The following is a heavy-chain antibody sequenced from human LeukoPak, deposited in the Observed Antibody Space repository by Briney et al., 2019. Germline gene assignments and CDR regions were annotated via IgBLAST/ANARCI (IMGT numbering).Heavy chain of an antibody. CDR2: ISSSGSTI. V-gene: IGHV3-48*03. Sequence: GGSLRLSCAASGFTFSSYEMNWVRQAPGKGLEWVSYISSSGSTIYYADSVKGRFTISSDNAKNSLYLQMNSLRAEDTAVYYCAELGITMIGGVWGKGTTVTISS. J-gene: IGHJ6*04. D-gene: IGHD3-10*02. CDR1: GFTFSSYE. CDR3: AELGITMIGGV.